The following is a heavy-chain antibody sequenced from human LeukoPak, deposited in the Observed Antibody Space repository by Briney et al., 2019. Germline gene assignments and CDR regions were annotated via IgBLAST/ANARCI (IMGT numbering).Heavy chain of an antibody. Sequence: GGSLRLSCAASGFTFSSYAMHWVRQAPGKGLEWVAVISYDGSNKYYADSVKGRFTISRDNSKNTLYLQMNSLKTEDTAVYYCTTDVITKRGYSGYEGVGAFDIWGQGTMVTVSS. J-gene: IGHJ3*02. CDR3: TTDVITKRGYSGYEGVGAFDI. CDR1: GFTFSSYA. V-gene: IGHV3-30-3*01. CDR2: ISYDGSNK. D-gene: IGHD5-12*01.